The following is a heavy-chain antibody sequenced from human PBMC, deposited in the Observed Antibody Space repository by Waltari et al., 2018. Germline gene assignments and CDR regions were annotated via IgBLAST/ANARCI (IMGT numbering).Heavy chain of an antibody. CDR2: INPSCGST. Sequence: QVQLVQSGAEVKKPGASVKVSCKASGYTFTSYYIHCVRQAPGQGLEWIGIINPSCGSTSYAQKFQGRVTMTRDTSTSTVYMELSSLRSEDTAMYYCARGARPYCSGGSCFTLDYWGQGTLVTVSS. CDR3: ARGARPYCSGGSCFTLDY. V-gene: IGHV1-46*01. CDR1: GYTFTSYY. D-gene: IGHD2-15*01. J-gene: IGHJ4*02.